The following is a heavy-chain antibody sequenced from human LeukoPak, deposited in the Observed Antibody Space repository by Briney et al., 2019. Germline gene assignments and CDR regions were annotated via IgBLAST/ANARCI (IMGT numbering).Heavy chain of an antibody. V-gene: IGHV4-31*03. CDR3: ARHYGDYDPAPHYYYYYMDV. J-gene: IGHJ6*03. CDR1: GGSISSGGYY. Sequence: SETLSLTCTVSGGSISSGGYYWSWIRQPPGKGLEWIGYIYYSGSTYYNPSLKSRVTISVDTSKNQFSLKLSSVTAADTAVYYCARHYGDYDPAPHYYYYYMDVWGKGTTVTVSS. CDR2: IYYSGST. D-gene: IGHD4-17*01.